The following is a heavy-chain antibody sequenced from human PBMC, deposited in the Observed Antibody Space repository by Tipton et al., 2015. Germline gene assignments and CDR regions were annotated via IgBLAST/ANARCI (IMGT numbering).Heavy chain of an antibody. D-gene: IGHD5-24*01. Sequence: TLSLTCTVSGGSVTSGSYYWSWIRQPPGKGLEWIGCINYSGNTNYNPALKNRVTISVDTSKNQFSLKLSSVTAADTAVYYCARLEMAHLGGHWGQGTLVTVSS. V-gene: IGHV4-61*01. CDR1: GGSVTSGSYY. J-gene: IGHJ1*01. CDR3: ARLEMAHLGGH. CDR2: INYSGNT.